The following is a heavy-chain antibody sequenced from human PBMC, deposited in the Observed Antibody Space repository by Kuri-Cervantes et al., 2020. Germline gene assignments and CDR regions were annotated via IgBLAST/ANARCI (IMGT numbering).Heavy chain of an antibody. J-gene: IGHJ4*02. CDR3: ARADYGYSSGCIDY. Sequence: GESLKISCTASGFTFGDYAMSWFRQAPGKGLEWVGFIRSKAYGGTTEYAASVKGRFTISRDDSKSIAYLQMNSLRAEDTAVYYCARADYGYSSGCIDYWGQGALVTVSS. CDR1: GFTFGDYA. V-gene: IGHV3-49*03. D-gene: IGHD6-19*01. CDR2: IRSKAYGGTT.